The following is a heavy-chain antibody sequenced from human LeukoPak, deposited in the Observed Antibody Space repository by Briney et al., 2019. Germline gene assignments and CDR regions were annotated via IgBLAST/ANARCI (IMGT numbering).Heavy chain of an antibody. CDR3: AGLIAAARFDP. CDR1: GDSISSYY. Sequence: PSETLSLTCSVSGDSISSYYWSWIRQPAGKGLEWIGRIYTSGSTNYNPSLKSRVTISVDTSKNQFSLKLSSVTAADTAVYYCAGLIAAARFDPWGQGTLVTVSS. D-gene: IGHD6-13*01. CDR2: IYTSGST. V-gene: IGHV4-4*07. J-gene: IGHJ5*02.